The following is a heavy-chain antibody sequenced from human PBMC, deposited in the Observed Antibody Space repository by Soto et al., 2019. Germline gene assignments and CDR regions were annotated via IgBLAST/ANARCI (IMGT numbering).Heavy chain of an antibody. D-gene: IGHD3-10*01. V-gene: IGHV5-51*01. Sequence: GESLKISCKGSGDSFTSYWIGWVRQMPGKGLEWMGIIYPGDSYTRYSPSFQGQVTISADKSISTAYLQWSSLKASDTAMYYCAGGGVRGVITRTRDYYGMDVWGQGTTVTVSS. CDR3: AGGGVRGVITRTRDYYGMDV. CDR2: IYPGDSYT. CDR1: GDSFTSYW. J-gene: IGHJ6*02.